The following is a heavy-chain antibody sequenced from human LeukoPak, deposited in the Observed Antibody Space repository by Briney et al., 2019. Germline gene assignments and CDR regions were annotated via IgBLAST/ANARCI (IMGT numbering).Heavy chain of an antibody. V-gene: IGHV4-59*01. CDR2: IYYSEST. CDR3: ARGAYSSSWFDY. Sequence: PSETLSLTCTVSGGSISSYYWSWIRQPPGKGLEWIGYIYYSESTNYNPSLKSRVTISVDTSKNKFSLKLSSVTAADTAVYYCARGAYSSSWFDYWGQGTLVTVSS. J-gene: IGHJ4*02. D-gene: IGHD6-13*01. CDR1: GGSISSYY.